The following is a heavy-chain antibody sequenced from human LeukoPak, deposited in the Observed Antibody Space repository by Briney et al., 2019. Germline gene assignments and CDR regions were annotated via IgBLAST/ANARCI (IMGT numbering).Heavy chain of an antibody. V-gene: IGHV3-23*01. D-gene: IGHD3-3*01. J-gene: IGHJ4*02. Sequence: GGSLRLSCAASGFTFSSYALSWVRQAPGKGLEWVSAISGSGGSTYYADSGKGRFTISRDNSKNTLYLQMNSLRAEDTAVYYCAKSKVLDYDFWSGYWTYFDYWGQGTLVTVSS. CDR1: GFTFSSYA. CDR3: AKSKVLDYDFWSGYWTYFDY. CDR2: ISGSGGST.